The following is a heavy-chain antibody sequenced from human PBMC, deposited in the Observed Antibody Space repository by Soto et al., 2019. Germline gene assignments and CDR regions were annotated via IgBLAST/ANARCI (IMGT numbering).Heavy chain of an antibody. D-gene: IGHD3-3*02. Sequence: PGESLKISCKGSGFIFATSWIGWVRQMPGKGLEWMGIIYPGVSDTRYSPSFQGQVTISADKSISTAYLQWSSLKASDTAMYYCARISGSGMDVWGQGTTVTVSS. CDR1: GFIFATSW. CDR2: IYPGVSDT. V-gene: IGHV5-51*01. J-gene: IGHJ6*02. CDR3: ARISGSGMDV.